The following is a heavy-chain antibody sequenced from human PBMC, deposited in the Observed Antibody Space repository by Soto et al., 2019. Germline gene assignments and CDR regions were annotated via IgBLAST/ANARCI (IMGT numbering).Heavy chain of an antibody. CDR3: AREVRGSGSYYHRIPLYYYYYGMDV. J-gene: IGHJ6*02. Sequence: GSLRLSCAASGFTFSSYWMSWVRQAPGKGLEWVANIKQDGSEKYYVDSVKGRFTISRDSAKNSLYLQMNSLRAEDTAVYYCAREVRGSGSYYHRIPLYYYYYGMDVWGQGTTVTVSS. D-gene: IGHD3-10*01. V-gene: IGHV3-7*01. CDR2: IKQDGSEK. CDR1: GFTFSSYW.